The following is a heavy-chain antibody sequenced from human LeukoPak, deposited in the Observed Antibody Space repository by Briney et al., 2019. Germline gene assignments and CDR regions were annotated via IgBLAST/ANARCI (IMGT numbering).Heavy chain of an antibody. CDR1: GGSISSYY. CDR3: ARRSGIVGATTFDY. V-gene: IGHV4-59*01. D-gene: IGHD1-26*01. CDR2: IYYSGST. J-gene: IGHJ4*02. Sequence: TSETLSLTCTVSGGSISSYYWNWIRQPPGKGLEWIGYIYYSGSTNYNPSLKSRVTISVDTSKNQFSLKLSSVTAADTAVYYCARRSGIVGATTFDYWGQGTLVSVSS.